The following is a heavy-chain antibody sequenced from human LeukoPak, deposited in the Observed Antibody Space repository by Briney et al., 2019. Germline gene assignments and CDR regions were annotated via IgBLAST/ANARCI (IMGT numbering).Heavy chain of an antibody. CDR2: IHHSGST. J-gene: IGHJ3*02. CDR3: ARRSVVVTAGDAFDI. D-gene: IGHD2-21*02. V-gene: IGHV4-59*08. Sequence: PSETLSLTCAVYGGSFSGYYWSWIRQPPGKGLEWIGYIHHSGSTRYNPSLNSRVTISLDTSKNQYSPKLSSVTAADTAVYYCARRSVVVTAGDAFDIRGQGTMVTVSS. CDR1: GGSFSGYY.